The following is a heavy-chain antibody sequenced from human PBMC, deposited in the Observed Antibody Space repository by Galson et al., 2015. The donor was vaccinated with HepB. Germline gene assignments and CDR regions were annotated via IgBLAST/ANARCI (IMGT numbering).Heavy chain of an antibody. J-gene: IGHJ6*02. D-gene: IGHD3-10*01. V-gene: IGHV3-7*04. CDR1: GFTFSNYS. CDR3: ARALRISSSYGSGSYFDFYYGMDV. Sequence: SLRLSCAASGFTFSNYSMSWVRQAPGKGLEWVANIKEDGSEKYYVDSVKGRFTISRENSKNTLYLQMNSLRAEDTAVYSCARALRISSSYGSGSYFDFYYGMDVWGQGTTVTASS. CDR2: IKEDGSEK.